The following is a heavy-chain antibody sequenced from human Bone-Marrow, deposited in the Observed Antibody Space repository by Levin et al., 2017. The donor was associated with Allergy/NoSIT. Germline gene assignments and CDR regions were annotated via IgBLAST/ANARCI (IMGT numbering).Heavy chain of an antibody. V-gene: IGHV1-2*06. CDR2: INANSGDT. Sequence: ASVKVSCKAAGYSFNVYYIHWVRQAPGQGLEWMGRINANSGDTNLAQRFQGRVTLTRDISMSTAYMEMGSLTSDDTAMYYCAREYSGYSAFDVWGQGTAVIVSS. J-gene: IGHJ3*01. CDR1: GYSFNVYY. CDR3: AREYSGYSAFDV. D-gene: IGHD3-22*01.